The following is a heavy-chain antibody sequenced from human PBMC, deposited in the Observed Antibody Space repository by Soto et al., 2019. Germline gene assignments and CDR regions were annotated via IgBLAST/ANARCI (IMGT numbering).Heavy chain of an antibody. Sequence: GGSLRLSCAASGFTFSSYSMNWVRQAPGKGLEWVSYISGSSNIIKYADSVKGRFTISRDNAKNSLSLQMNSLRAEDTAVYYCARDLDYAFDYWGQGTLVTVSS. V-gene: IGHV3-48*01. CDR1: GFTFSSYS. J-gene: IGHJ4*02. D-gene: IGHD2-2*01. CDR2: ISGSSNII. CDR3: ARDLDYAFDY.